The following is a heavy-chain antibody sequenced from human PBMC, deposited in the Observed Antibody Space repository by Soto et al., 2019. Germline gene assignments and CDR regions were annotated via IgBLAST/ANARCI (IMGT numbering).Heavy chain of an antibody. CDR1: GYSFTSYW. CDR2: IYPGDSDN. Sequence: GESLKISCKGSGYSFTSYWIGWVRQMPGKGLEWVGIIYPGDSDNRYSPSFQGQVTISADKSINTAYLQWRRLKASATGMYYWSSRSYHEGPDAFDIWGQGTMVTVSS. J-gene: IGHJ3*02. V-gene: IGHV5-51*01. CDR3: SSRSYHEGPDAFDI.